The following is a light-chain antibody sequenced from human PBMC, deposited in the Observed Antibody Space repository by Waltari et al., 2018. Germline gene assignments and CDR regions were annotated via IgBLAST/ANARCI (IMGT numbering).Light chain of an antibody. CDR3: GTWDSSLSAEV. Sequence: QSVLTQPPSVSAAPGQKVTISCSGSSPNIGNNYVSWYQQFPGTAPKLLIYDNNKRPSGIPDRFSGSKSGTSATLGITGLQTGDEADYYCGTWDSSLSAEVFGGGTKLTVL. V-gene: IGLV1-51*01. CDR2: DNN. CDR1: SPNIGNNY. J-gene: IGLJ3*02.